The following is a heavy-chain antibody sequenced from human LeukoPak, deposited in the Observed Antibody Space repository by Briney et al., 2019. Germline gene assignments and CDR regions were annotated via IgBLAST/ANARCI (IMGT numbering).Heavy chain of an antibody. CDR3: ARGGSWFAP. J-gene: IGHJ5*02. D-gene: IGHD3-10*01. Sequence: GGPLRLSCVASGFTFSVYWMSWVRHAPGKGLEWVANIKEDGSEKYYVDSVKGRFTISRDNAKNSLYLQMSSLRAEDTAVYYCARGGSWFAPWGQGTLVTVSS. V-gene: IGHV3-7*01. CDR2: IKEDGSEK. CDR1: GFTFSVYW.